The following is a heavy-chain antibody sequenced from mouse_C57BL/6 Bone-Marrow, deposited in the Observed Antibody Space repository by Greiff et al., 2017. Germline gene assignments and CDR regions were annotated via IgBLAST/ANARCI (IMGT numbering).Heavy chain of an antibody. J-gene: IGHJ3*01. CDR3: ARWADWGFAY. V-gene: IGHV1-64*01. Sequence: VQLQQPGAELVKPGASVKLSCKASSYTFTSYWMHWVKQRPGQGLEWIGMIHPNSGSTNYNEKFKSKATLTVDKSSSTAYMQLSSLTSEDSAVYYCARWADWGFAYWGQGTLVTVSA. CDR1: SYTFTSYW. CDR2: IHPNSGST.